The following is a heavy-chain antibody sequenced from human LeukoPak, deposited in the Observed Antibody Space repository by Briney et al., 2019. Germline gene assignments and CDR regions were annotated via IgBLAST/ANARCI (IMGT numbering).Heavy chain of an antibody. Sequence: GGSLRLSCAASGFTFSSHAMNWVRQAPGKGLEWVSVISGSGGSTYYADSVKGRFTISRDNSKNTLYLQMNSLRAEDTSVYYCATPVKQRFSYYSYVMAVGAQGTPVPVPS. D-gene: IGHD6-25*01. CDR2: ISGSGGST. V-gene: IGHV3-23*01. CDR3: ATPVKQRFSYYSYVMAV. CDR1: GFTFSSHA. J-gene: IGHJ6*02.